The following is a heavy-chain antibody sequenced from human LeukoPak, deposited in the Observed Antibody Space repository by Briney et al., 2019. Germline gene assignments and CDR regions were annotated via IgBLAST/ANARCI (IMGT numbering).Heavy chain of an antibody. CDR1: GGSISSGGYS. Sequence: SETLSLTCAVSGGSISSGGYSWSWIRQPPGKGLEWIGYIYHGGSTYYNPSLKSRVTISVDRSKNQFSLKRSSVTAADTAVYYCARHAGYCSSTSCYTDAFDIWGQGTMVTVSS. CDR2: IYHGGST. D-gene: IGHD2-2*02. CDR3: ARHAGYCSSTSCYTDAFDI. J-gene: IGHJ3*02. V-gene: IGHV4-30-2*01.